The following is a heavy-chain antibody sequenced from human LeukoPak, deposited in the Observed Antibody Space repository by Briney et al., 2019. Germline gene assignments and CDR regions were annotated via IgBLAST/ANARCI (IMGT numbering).Heavy chain of an antibody. V-gene: IGHV4-39*01. CDR1: GGSISSSSYY. Sequence: SETLSLTCTVSGGSISSSSYYWGWIRQPPGKGLEWIGSIYYSGSTYYNPSLKSRVTISVDTSKNQFSLKPSSVTAADTAVYYCASHSGRYDFWSGYYLGWFDPWGQGTLVTVS. D-gene: IGHD3-3*01. J-gene: IGHJ5*02. CDR2: IYYSGST. CDR3: ASHSGRYDFWSGYYLGWFDP.